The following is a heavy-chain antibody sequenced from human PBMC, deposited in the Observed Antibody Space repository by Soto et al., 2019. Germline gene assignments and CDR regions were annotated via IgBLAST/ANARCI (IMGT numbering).Heavy chain of an antibody. D-gene: IGHD3-10*02. CDR2: IYYSGST. CDR3: ARLFMFGNRLFDY. V-gene: IGHV4-59*01. Sequence: SETLSLTCTVSGGSISSYYWSWIRQPPGKGLEWIGYIYYSGSTNYNPSLKSRVTISVDTSKNQFSLKLSSVTAADTAVYYCARLFMFGNRLFDYWGQGTLVTVSS. J-gene: IGHJ4*02. CDR1: GGSISSYY.